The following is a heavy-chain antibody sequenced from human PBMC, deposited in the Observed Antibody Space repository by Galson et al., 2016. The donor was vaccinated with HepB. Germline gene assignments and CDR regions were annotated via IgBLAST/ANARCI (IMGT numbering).Heavy chain of an antibody. CDR2: TDYSGSS. CDR1: GGSVNSRTSY. Sequence: SETLSLTCSVSGGSVNSRTSYWDWVRQPPGKGLEWIGTTDYSGSSYYNPSLKSRVAIPIDTSKNQISLRLNSVTAADTGVYYCARQLRQRTTGGVHLQFYMDVWGKGTTVTVS. CDR3: ARQLRQRTTGGVHLQFYMDV. J-gene: IGHJ6*03. V-gene: IGHV4-39*01. D-gene: IGHD2-8*02.